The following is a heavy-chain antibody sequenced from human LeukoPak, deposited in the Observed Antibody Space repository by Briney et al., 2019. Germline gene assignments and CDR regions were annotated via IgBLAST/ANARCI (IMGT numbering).Heavy chain of an antibody. CDR3: AIGKVASRRGSWFDP. D-gene: IGHD6-6*01. CDR1: GGTFSSYA. J-gene: IGHJ5*02. CDR2: IIPIFGTA. V-gene: IGHV1-69*05. Sequence: SVKVSCKASGGTFSSYAISWVRQAPGQGLEWMGGIIPIFGTANYAQKFQGRVTITTDESTSTAYMELSSLRSEDSAVYYCAIGKVASRRGSWFDPWGQGTLVTVSS.